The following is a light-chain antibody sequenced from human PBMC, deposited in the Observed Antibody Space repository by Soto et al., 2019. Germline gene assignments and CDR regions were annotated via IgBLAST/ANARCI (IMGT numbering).Light chain of an antibody. CDR2: DVS. CDR3: SSYTSSSKV. V-gene: IGLV2-14*01. Sequence: QSALTQPASVSGSPGQSITISCTGTSSDVGGYNYVSWYQQHPCKAPKLMIYDVSNRHSGVSNRFSGSKSGNTASLSISGLQAEDEADYYCSSYTSSSKVFGGWTKITVL. CDR1: SSDVGGYNY. J-gene: IGLJ2*01.